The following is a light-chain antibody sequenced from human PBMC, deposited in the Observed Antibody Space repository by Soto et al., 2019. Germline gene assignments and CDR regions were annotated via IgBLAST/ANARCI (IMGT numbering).Light chain of an antibody. J-gene: IGKJ4*01. CDR1: QSVGSY. CDR2: DAS. Sequence: EIVLTQSPATLSLSPGERVTLSCRASQSVGSYLAWYQQKPGQAPRLLIYDASNRATGIPARFIGSGSGTDFTLTISSLEPEDFAVYYCQQRSNWPPTFGGGTKVEIK. V-gene: IGKV3-11*01. CDR3: QQRSNWPPT.